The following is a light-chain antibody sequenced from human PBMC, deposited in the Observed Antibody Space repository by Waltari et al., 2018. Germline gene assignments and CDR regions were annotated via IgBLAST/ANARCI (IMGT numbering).Light chain of an antibody. CDR1: QSISSY. CDR3: QQSYSTPPT. Sequence: DIQMTQSPSSLSASVGDRVTITCRASQSISSYLNWYQQKPVKAPKLLIYAASSLQSGVPSRFRGSGSGTDFTLTIPSLQPEDFATYYCQQSYSTPPTFGGGTKVEIK. CDR2: AAS. J-gene: IGKJ4*01. V-gene: IGKV1-39*01.